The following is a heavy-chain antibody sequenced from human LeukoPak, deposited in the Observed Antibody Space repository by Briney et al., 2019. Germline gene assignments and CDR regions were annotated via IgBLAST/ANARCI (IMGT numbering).Heavy chain of an antibody. CDR1: GFTFSNYW. V-gene: IGHV3-74*01. J-gene: IGHJ4*02. D-gene: IGHD5-24*01. CDR3: ARVTGGYNLVDY. Sequence: GGSLRLSSAASGFTFSNYWMHWVPQAPGKGRVWVSRISDAGAHTFYADSVKGRFAMSRDNAKSTLYLQMNSLRAEDTAVYYCARVTGGYNLVDYWGQGTLVTVSS. CDR2: ISDAGAHT.